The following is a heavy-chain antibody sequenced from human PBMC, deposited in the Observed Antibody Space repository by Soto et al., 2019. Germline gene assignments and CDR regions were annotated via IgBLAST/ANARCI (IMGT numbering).Heavy chain of an antibody. CDR1: GFTFDSNG. J-gene: IGHJ3*01. V-gene: IGHV3-23*01. CDR2: ISGSGVST. D-gene: IGHD5-12*01. CDR3: AKIYISSSEDAFDV. Sequence: VELLESGGGLVQPGGSLQLSCVGSGFTFDSNGMSWVRLVPGKGLEWVSFISGSGVSTSYAESVKGRVIVSRDNSKKMVFLQMHSLRVEDTATYYCAKIYISSSEDAFDVWGQGTTVTVSS.